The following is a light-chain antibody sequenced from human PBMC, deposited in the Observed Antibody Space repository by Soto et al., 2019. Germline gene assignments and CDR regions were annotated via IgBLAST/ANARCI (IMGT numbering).Light chain of an antibody. CDR2: GAS. CDR1: QSISNY. CDR3: QQYNTLPPWT. J-gene: IGKJ1*01. V-gene: IGKV3-15*01. Sequence: EIVLSQSLATLSLSPGERDTLSCRASQSISNYLAWYQQKPGQAPRLLIYGASTRATGIPVRFSGSASGTEFTLTISSLQSEDFTVYYCQQYNTLPPWTFGQGTKVAIK.